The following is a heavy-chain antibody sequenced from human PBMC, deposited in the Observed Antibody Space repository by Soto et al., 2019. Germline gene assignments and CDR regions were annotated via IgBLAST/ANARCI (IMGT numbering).Heavy chain of an antibody. D-gene: IGHD3-3*01. CDR2: ISYDGSNK. J-gene: IGHJ4*02. CDR3: AKVHYDFWSGYSYYFDY. V-gene: IGHV3-30*18. Sequence: QVQLVESGGGVVQPGRSLRLSCAASGFTFSSYGMHWVRQAPGKGLEWVAVISYDGSNKYYADSVKGRFTISRDNSKNTLYLQMNSLRAEDTAVYYCAKVHYDFWSGYSYYFDYWGQGTLVTVSS. CDR1: GFTFSSYG.